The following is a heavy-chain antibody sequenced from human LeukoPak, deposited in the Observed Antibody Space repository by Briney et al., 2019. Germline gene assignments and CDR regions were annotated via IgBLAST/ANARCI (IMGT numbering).Heavy chain of an antibody. CDR1: GGSISRYY. CDR2: IYTSGST. Sequence: SETLSRTCTVSGGSISRYYCGWIRQPAGKGLESIGRIYTSGSTNYTPSLKSRVTMSVDTSKNQFSLKLSSVTAADTAVYSCARENVMMSNWFDPWGQGTLVTVSS. J-gene: IGHJ5*02. V-gene: IGHV4-4*07. D-gene: IGHD2-21*01. CDR3: ARENVMMSNWFDP.